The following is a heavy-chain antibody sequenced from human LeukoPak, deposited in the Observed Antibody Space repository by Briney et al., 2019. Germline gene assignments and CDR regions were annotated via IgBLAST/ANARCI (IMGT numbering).Heavy chain of an antibody. J-gene: IGHJ5*02. CDR2: IYYSGST. CDR1: GGSISSYY. CDR3: ARAETTVTSYGAWFDP. V-gene: IGHV4-59*01. D-gene: IGHD4-17*01. Sequence: SETLSLTCTVSGGSISSYYWSWIRQPPGKGLEWIGYIYYSGSTNYNPSLKSRVTISVDTSKNQFSLKLSPVTAADTAVYYCARAETTVTSYGAWFDPWDQGTLVTVSS.